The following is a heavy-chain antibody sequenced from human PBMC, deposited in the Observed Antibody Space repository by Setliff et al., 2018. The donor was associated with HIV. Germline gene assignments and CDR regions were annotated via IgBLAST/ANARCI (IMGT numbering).Heavy chain of an antibody. Sequence: GGSLRLSCAASGFTFNTYAMSWVRQAPGKGLEWVSVISGSGGSTFYADSVKGRFTISRDNSKNTLYLQMNGLRVEDTAVYYCAKDGVSGGAYPPYYFDYWGHGTLVTVSS. CDR2: ISGSGGST. CDR3: AKDGVSGGAYPPYYFDY. V-gene: IGHV3-23*01. D-gene: IGHD2-15*01. CDR1: GFTFNTYA. J-gene: IGHJ4*01.